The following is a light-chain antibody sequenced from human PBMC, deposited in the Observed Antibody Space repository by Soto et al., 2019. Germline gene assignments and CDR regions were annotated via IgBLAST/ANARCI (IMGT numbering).Light chain of an antibody. CDR1: QDVAGD. CDR3: QEYNGRSS. Sequence: VTTQSPATLSVSPGERATLSCRASQDVAGDLAWYQQKPGQPPRLLIYRTSTRATGVPARFSGSGSGTEFPLAISGLQSEDFAVYYCQEYNGRSSFGQGTKVEIK. CDR2: RTS. J-gene: IGKJ1*01. V-gene: IGKV3-15*01.